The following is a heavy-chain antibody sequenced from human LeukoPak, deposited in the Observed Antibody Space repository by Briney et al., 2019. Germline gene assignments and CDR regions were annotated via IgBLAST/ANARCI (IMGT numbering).Heavy chain of an antibody. CDR1: GFTFSSYS. CDR2: ISSSSSTI. Sequence: GGSLRLSCAASGFTFSSYSMNWVRQAPGKGLEWVSYISSSSSTIYYADSVKGRFTISRDNAKNSLYLQMNSLRAEDTAVYYCARRAELYDSSGYHSQFDYWGQGTLVTVSS. CDR3: ARRAELYDSSGYHSQFDY. J-gene: IGHJ4*02. V-gene: IGHV3-48*01. D-gene: IGHD3-22*01.